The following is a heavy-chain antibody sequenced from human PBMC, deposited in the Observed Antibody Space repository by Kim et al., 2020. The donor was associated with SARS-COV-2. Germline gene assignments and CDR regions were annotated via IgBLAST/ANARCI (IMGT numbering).Heavy chain of an antibody. CDR2: TYYRSKWYN. V-gene: IGHV6-1*01. CDR3: AREWGSSWYFTGRYRYNWFEP. D-gene: IGHD6-13*01. J-gene: IGHJ5*02. CDR1: GDSVSSNSAA. Sequence: SQTLSLTCAISGDSVSSNSAAWNWIRQSPSRGLEWLGRTYYRSKWYNDYAVSVKSRITINPDTSKNQFSLQLNSVTPEDTAVYYCAREWGSSWYFTGRYRYNWFEPWGQGTLVTVSS.